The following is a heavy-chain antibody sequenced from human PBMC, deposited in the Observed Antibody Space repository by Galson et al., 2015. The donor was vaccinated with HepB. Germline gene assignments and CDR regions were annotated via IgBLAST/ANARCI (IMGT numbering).Heavy chain of an antibody. CDR3: ARGRYCTSGACPYYFDN. CDR1: GYTFTNYD. Sequence: CKASGYTFTNYDINWVRQATGQGLEWMGWMNPDSGNTGYAQKFQGRVTMTRNTSISTAYMQLSSLRSEDTAVYYCARGRYCTSGACPYYFDNWGQGTLVTVSS. V-gene: IGHV1-8*01. CDR2: MNPDSGNT. J-gene: IGHJ4*02. D-gene: IGHD2-8*01.